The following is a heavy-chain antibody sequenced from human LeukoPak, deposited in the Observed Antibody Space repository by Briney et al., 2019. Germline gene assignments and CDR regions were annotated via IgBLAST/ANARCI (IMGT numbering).Heavy chain of an antibody. CDR3: ARRRGYSYGYFDY. J-gene: IGHJ4*02. V-gene: IGHV4-34*01. CDR1: GGSFSGYY. CDR2: INHSGST. D-gene: IGHD5-18*01. Sequence: SETLSLTCAVYGGSFSGYYWRWIRQPPGKGLEWIGEINHSGSTNYNPSLKSRVTISVDTSKNQFSLKLSSVTAADTAVYYCARRRGYSYGYFDYWGQGTLVTVSS.